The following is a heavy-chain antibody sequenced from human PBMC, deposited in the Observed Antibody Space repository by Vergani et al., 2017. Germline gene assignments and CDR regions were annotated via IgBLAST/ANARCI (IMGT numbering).Heavy chain of an antibody. CDR3: ARGLRSHAFEI. CDR1: GGSISSYY. CDR2: IYYSGST. J-gene: IGHJ3*02. D-gene: IGHD4-17*01. Sequence: QVQLQESGPGLVKPSETLSLTCTVSGGSISSYYWSWIRQPPGKGLEWIGYIYYSGSTNSNPSLKSRVTISVDTSKNQFSLKLSSVTAADTAVYYCARGLRSHAFEIWGQGTMVTVSS. V-gene: IGHV4-59*01.